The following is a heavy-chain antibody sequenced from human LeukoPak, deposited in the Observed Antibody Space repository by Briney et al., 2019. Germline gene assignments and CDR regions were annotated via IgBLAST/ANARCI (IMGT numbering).Heavy chain of an antibody. CDR2: INQDGSEE. Sequence: PGGSLRLSCAASGFTFSNYWMTWVRQAPGKGLEWVAHINQDGSEEHYMDSVKARFTISRDNAKNSLSLQMNSLRAEDTAVYYCAKSLDLYYYDSSAELGGFDYWGQGTLVTVSS. J-gene: IGHJ4*02. CDR3: AKSLDLYYYDSSAELGGFDY. V-gene: IGHV3-7*01. CDR1: GFTFSNYW. D-gene: IGHD3-22*01.